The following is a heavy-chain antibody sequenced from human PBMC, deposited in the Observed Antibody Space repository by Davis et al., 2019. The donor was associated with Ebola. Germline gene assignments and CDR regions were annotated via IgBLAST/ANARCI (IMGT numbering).Heavy chain of an antibody. V-gene: IGHV3-21*01. J-gene: IGHJ4*02. CDR1: GFTFSSYS. CDR2: ISSSSSYI. CDR3: ARDRWNGDYLFDY. D-gene: IGHD4-17*01. Sequence: GESLKISCAASGFTFSSYSMNWVRQAPGKGPEWVSSISSSSSYIYYADSVKGRFTISRDNAKNSLYLQMNSLRAEDTAVYYCARDRWNGDYLFDYWGQGTLVTVSS.